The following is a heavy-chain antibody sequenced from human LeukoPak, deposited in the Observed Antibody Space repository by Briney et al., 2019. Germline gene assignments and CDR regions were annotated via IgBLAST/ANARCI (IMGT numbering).Heavy chain of an antibody. D-gene: IGHD2-2*01. CDR1: GYSFTSYW. Sequence: GESLKISCKGSGYSFTSYWIGWVRQMPGKGREWMGIIYPGDSDTRYSPSFQGQVTISADKSISTAYLQWSSLKASDTAMYYCARPVLDCSSTSCYFNWFDPWGQGTLVTVSS. J-gene: IGHJ5*02. V-gene: IGHV5-51*01. CDR3: ARPVLDCSSTSCYFNWFDP. CDR2: IYPGDSDT.